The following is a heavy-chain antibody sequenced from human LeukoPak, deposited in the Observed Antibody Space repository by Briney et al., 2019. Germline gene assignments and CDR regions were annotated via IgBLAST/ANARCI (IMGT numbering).Heavy chain of an antibody. Sequence: PGGSLRLSCAASGFTFTSYSMSWVRQAPGKGLEWVSSMSGSGGRAYYADSVKGRFTISRDNSKHTLYLQMNSLRSEDTALYYCAKDRSSLYTAFDIWGQGTMVTVSS. D-gene: IGHD6-13*01. CDR1: GFTFTSYS. CDR2: MSGSGGRA. CDR3: AKDRSSLYTAFDI. J-gene: IGHJ3*02. V-gene: IGHV3-23*01.